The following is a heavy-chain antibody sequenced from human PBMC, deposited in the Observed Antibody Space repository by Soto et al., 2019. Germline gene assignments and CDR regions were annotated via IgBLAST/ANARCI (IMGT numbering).Heavy chain of an antibody. D-gene: IGHD6-6*01. Sequence: GGSLRLSCAASGFTFSNAWMSWVRQAPGKGLEWVGRIKSKTDGGTTDYAAPVKSRFTISRDDSKNTLYLQMNSLKTEDAAVYSCTTGRVSSHAFDIWGQGTMVTVSS. J-gene: IGHJ3*02. CDR1: GFTFSNAW. CDR2: IKSKTDGGTT. CDR3: TTGRVSSHAFDI. V-gene: IGHV3-15*01.